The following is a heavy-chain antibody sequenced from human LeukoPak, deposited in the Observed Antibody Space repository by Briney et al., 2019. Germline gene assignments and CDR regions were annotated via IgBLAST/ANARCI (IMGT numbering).Heavy chain of an antibody. CDR3: ARDKSSGTSPRGYYYYYMDV. J-gene: IGHJ6*03. Sequence: ASVKVSCKASGYTFTGYYMHWVRQAPGQGLEWMGWINPNSGGTNYAQKFQGRVTMTRDTSISTAYMELSRLRSDDTAVYYCARDKSSGTSPRGYYYYYMDVWGKGTTVTVSS. V-gene: IGHV1-2*02. CDR2: INPNSGGT. CDR1: GYTFTGYY. D-gene: IGHD1-26*01.